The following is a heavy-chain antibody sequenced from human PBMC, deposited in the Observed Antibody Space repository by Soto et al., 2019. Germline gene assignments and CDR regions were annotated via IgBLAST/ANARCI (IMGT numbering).Heavy chain of an antibody. D-gene: IGHD1-20*01. Sequence: GSLSLSCAASGFTFSRYWMHWVRQAPGKGLVWVSCINSGGSATNYADSVKGRFTISRDNAKDSLYLQMNSLRVEDTALYYCVRDHNWAFDYWAPGTLVTVSS. CDR2: INSGGSAT. V-gene: IGHV3-74*01. J-gene: IGHJ4*02. CDR1: GFTFSRYW. CDR3: VRDHNWAFDY.